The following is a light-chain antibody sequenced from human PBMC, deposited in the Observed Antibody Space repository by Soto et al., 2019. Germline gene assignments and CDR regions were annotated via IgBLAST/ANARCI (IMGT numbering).Light chain of an antibody. CDR3: QQYGSSSYP. CDR2: GAS. CDR1: QSVSSSY. J-gene: IGKJ2*01. V-gene: IGKV3-20*01. Sequence: EIVLTQSPGTLSLSPGERATLSCRASQSVSSSYLAWYQQKPGQAPRLLIYGASSRATGIPDRFSGSGSGTDFTFTMSRLEPEDCAVYYCQQYGSSSYPFGQGPKLEIK.